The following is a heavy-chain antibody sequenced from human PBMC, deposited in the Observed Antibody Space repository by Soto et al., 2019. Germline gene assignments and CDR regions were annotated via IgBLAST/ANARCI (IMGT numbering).Heavy chain of an antibody. J-gene: IGHJ4*02. Sequence: VADGTSVDGGGCWIRKKKHPGKGLEWIGYIYYSGSTYYNPSLKSRVTISVDTSKNQFSLKLSSVTAADTAVYYCARRPGVYPPTNVDCWGQGTLVTVSS. CDR1: DGTSVDGGGC. D-gene: IGHD2-8*01. CDR3: ARRPGVYPPTNVDC. V-gene: IGHV4-31*02. CDR2: IYYSGST.